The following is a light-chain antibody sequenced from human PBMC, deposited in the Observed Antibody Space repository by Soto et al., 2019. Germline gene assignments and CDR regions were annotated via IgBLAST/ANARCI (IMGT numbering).Light chain of an antibody. CDR2: DNS. J-gene: IGLJ1*01. V-gene: IGLV1-40*01. CDR3: QSYDSSLSGYV. CDR1: SSNIGAGYD. Sequence: QSVLTQPPSVSGAPGQRVTISCTGSSSNIGAGYDVHWYQQLPGTAPKVLIYDNSNRPSGVPDRFSGSKSGTSASLAINGXXXXXXXDYYCQSYDSSLSGYVFGTGTKLTVL.